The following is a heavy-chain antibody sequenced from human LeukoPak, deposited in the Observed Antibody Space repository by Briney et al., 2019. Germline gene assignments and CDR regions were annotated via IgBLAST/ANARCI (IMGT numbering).Heavy chain of an antibody. CDR3: ARGIWSGYYVY. D-gene: IGHD3-3*01. Sequence: SETLSLTCAVYGGSFSGYYWSWIRQPPGKGLEWIGEINHSGSTNYNPSLKSRVTISVDTSKNQFSLKLSSVTAADTAVYYCARGIWSGYYVYWGQGTLVTVS. CDR1: GGSFSGYY. V-gene: IGHV4-34*01. J-gene: IGHJ4*02. CDR2: INHSGST.